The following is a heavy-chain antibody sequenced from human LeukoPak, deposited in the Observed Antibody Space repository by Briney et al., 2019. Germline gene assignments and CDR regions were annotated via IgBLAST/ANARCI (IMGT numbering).Heavy chain of an antibody. CDR3: ARHERSIVVVPAATNWFDP. D-gene: IGHD2-2*01. J-gene: IGHJ5*02. Sequence: SETLSLTCTVSGGSISSGDYYWSWIRQPPGKGLEWIGYIYYSGSTYYNPSLKSRVTISVDTSTNQFSLKLSSVTAADTAVYYCARHERSIVVVPAATNWFDPWGQGTLVTVSS. CDR1: GGSISSGDYY. V-gene: IGHV4-30-4*01. CDR2: IYYSGST.